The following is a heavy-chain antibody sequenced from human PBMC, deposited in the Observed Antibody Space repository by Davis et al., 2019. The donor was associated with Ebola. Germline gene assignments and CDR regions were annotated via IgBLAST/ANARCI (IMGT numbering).Heavy chain of an antibody. J-gene: IGHJ5*02. Sequence: GESLKISCAASGFTFSGSAMHWVRQASGKGLEWVGRIRSKANSYATAYAASVKGRFTISRDDSKNTAYLQMNSLRAEDTAVYYCARDSEQWLVPEYNWFDPWGQGTLVTVSS. CDR2: IRSKANSYAT. CDR3: ARDSEQWLVPEYNWFDP. D-gene: IGHD6-19*01. CDR1: GFTFSGSA. V-gene: IGHV3-73*01.